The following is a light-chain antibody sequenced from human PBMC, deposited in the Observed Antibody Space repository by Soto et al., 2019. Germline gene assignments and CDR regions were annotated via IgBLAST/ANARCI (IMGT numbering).Light chain of an antibody. CDR1: QSISSW. V-gene: IGKV1-5*01. CDR3: LQDINYPWT. J-gene: IGKJ1*01. Sequence: DIQMTQYPSTLSASVGDRVTISCRASQSISSWLAWYQQKPGKPPKVLIYGASNLQSGVPPRFSGSGSGTDFTLAISSLQPEDAATYYCLQDINYPWTLGQGTKVDIK. CDR2: GAS.